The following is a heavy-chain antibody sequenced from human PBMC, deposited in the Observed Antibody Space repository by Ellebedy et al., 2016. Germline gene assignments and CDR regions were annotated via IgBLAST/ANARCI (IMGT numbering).Heavy chain of an antibody. CDR2: ISYDGSNK. CDR1: GFTFSSYA. CDR3: ARRGYDYVWGSYRYARGNWFDP. V-gene: IGHV3-30-3*01. J-gene: IGHJ5*02. D-gene: IGHD3-16*02. Sequence: GGSLRLSCAASGFTFSSYAMHWVRQAPGKGLEWVAVISYDGSNKYYADSVKGRFTISRDNSKNTLYLQMNSLRAEDTAVYYCARRGYDYVWGSYRYARGNWFDPWGQGTLVTVSS.